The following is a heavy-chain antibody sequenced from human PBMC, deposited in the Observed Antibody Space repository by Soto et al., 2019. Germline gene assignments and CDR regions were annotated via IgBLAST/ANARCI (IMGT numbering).Heavy chain of an antibody. CDR2: INPNSGGT. CDR3: ARDVVVEPAAHLPQL. D-gene: IGHD2-2*01. Sequence: QVQLVQSGAEVKKPGASVTVSCKASGYTFTGYYIHWVRQAPGQGLEWMGWINPNSGGTHYDQKFQGRVTITRDTSINTAYMEVSRLTPDDTAVYYCARDVVVEPAAHLPQLWGRGTLVTVSS. J-gene: IGHJ2*01. CDR1: GYTFTGYY. V-gene: IGHV1-2*02.